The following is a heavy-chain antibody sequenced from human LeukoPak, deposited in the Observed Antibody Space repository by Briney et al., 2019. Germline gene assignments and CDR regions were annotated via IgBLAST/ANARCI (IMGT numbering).Heavy chain of an antibody. J-gene: IGHJ5*02. V-gene: IGHV3-7*01. Sequence: PGGSLRLSCAASAFTFSSHWMSWVRQAPGKGLERVANIKQDGSEKYYVDSVKGRFPISRDNAKNSLYLQMNNLRAEDTAVYYCARSRDLTTGVAWFDPWGQGTLVTVSS. CDR2: IKQDGSEK. CDR1: AFTFSSHW. D-gene: IGHD4-23*01. CDR3: ARSRDLTTGVAWFDP.